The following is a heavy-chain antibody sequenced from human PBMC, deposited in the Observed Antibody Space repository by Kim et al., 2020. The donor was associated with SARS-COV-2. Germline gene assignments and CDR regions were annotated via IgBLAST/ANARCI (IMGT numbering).Heavy chain of an antibody. CDR1: GFTFSDYY. D-gene: IGHD3-3*01. CDR3: ARRDFWSGYPFSYGMDV. V-gene: IGHV3-11*03. CDR2: ISSSSSYT. Sequence: GGSLRLSCAASGFTFSDYYMSWIRQAPGKGLEWVSYISSSSSYTNYADSVKGRFTISRDNAKNSLYLQMNSLRAEDTAVYYCARRDFWSGYPFSYGMDVWGQGTTVTVSS. J-gene: IGHJ6*02.